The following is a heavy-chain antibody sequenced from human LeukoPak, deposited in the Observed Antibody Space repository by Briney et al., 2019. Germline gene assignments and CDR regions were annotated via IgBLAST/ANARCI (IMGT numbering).Heavy chain of an antibody. V-gene: IGHV4-34*01. CDR1: GASFSGYY. Sequence: SETLSLTCTVYGASFSGYYWTWVRQPPGKGLEWIGEINHSGSTKYNPSLKSRVTISVDTSKNQFSLKLSSVTAADTAVYYCARQGGDYYDSSGYHDAFDIWGQGTMVTVSS. CDR3: ARQGGDYYDSSGYHDAFDI. CDR2: INHSGST. D-gene: IGHD3-22*01. J-gene: IGHJ3*02.